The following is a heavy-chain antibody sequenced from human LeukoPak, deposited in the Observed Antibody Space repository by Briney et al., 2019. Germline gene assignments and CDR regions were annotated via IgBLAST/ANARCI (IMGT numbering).Heavy chain of an antibody. J-gene: IGHJ4*02. CDR2: IYYSGST. CDR1: GGSISSGGYY. V-gene: IGHV4-31*03. CDR3: ARQSYVRFLEWLRNGYYFDY. D-gene: IGHD3-3*01. Sequence: SQTLSLTCTVSGGSISSGGYYWSWIRQHPGKGLEWIGYIYYSGSTYYNPSLKSRVTISIDTSKNQFSLKLSSVTAADTAVYYCARQSYVRFLEWLRNGYYFDYWGQGTLVTVSS.